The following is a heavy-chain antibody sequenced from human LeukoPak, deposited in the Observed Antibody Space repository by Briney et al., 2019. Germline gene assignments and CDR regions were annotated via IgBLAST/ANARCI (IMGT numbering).Heavy chain of an antibody. D-gene: IGHD3-10*01. CDR2: INHSGST. CDR1: GGSISSSSDY. Sequence: NPSETLSLTCTVSGGSISSSSDYWSWIRQPPGKGLEWLGEINHSGSTNYNPSLKSRLTISADTSKNEYSLKLSSVTAADTAVYYCARRGGYYGPAGFWGQGTLVTVSS. V-gene: IGHV4-39*07. J-gene: IGHJ4*02. CDR3: ARRGGYYGPAGF.